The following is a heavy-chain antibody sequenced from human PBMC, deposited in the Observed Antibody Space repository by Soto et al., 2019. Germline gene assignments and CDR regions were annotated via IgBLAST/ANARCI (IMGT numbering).Heavy chain of an antibody. CDR2: INTANGYT. D-gene: IGHD3-10*01. J-gene: IGHJ4*02. Sequence: QVQLVQSGAEVKKPGASVKVSCKASGYTFTNYVIHWVRQAPGQRLEWMGWINTANGYTKYSQNFRGRVTITRDTSASTAYMELSSLRSEDTAVYYCASLGGSGTDYWGQGTLVTVSS. V-gene: IGHV1-3*04. CDR3: ASLGGSGTDY. CDR1: GYTFTNYV.